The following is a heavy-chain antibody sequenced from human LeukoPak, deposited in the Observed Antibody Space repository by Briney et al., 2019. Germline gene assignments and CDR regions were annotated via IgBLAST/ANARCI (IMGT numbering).Heavy chain of an antibody. CDR2: IYYSGNT. CDR1: GGSITISSYY. Sequence: SEPLSLTCTVSGGSITISSYYWGWIRQPPGKGLEWIGSIYYSGNTYYNPSLKSRVTIPVDTSKHQFSLNLSSVTAADTAIYFCARGLLYSGSFARNWFDSWGQGTLVTVSS. D-gene: IGHD1-26*01. V-gene: IGHV4-39*01. J-gene: IGHJ5*01. CDR3: ARGLLYSGSFARNWFDS.